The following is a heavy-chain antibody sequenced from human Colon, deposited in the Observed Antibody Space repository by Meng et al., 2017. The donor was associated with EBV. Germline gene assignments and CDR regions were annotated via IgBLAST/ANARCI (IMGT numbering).Heavy chain of an antibody. D-gene: IGHD6-13*01. CDR2: IFHSGST. V-gene: IGHV4-30-2*01. Sequence: QVKLQESGSGRVKPSPTLSLTCVVSGGSISSGVYSWTWIRQPPGKGLEWIGHIFHSGSTYSNPSLKSRVTISVDRSKNQFSLRLSSVTAADTAVYYCAREAQQSGYFDPWGPGTLVTVSS. CDR1: GGSISSGVYS. CDR3: AREAQQSGYFDP. J-gene: IGHJ4*02.